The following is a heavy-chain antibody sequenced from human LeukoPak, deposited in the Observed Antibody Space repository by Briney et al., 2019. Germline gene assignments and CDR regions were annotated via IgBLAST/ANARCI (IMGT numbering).Heavy chain of an antibody. CDR3: VRDGSFDY. CDR1: GYTFTDYY. D-gene: IGHD5-12*01. J-gene: IGHJ4*02. V-gene: IGHV1-2*02. CDR2: INPNSGGT. Sequence: ASVKVSCTASGYTFTDYYMHWVRQAPGQGLEWMGWINPNSGGTNYAQKFQGRVTMTRDTSISTAYMELSRLRSDDTAVFYCVRDGSFDYWGQGTPVTVSS.